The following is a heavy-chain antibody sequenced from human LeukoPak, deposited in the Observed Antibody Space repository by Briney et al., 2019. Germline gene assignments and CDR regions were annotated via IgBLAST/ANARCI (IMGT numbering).Heavy chain of an antibody. CDR2: INHSGST. Sequence: SETLSLTCAVYGGSFSGYYWSWIRQPPGKGLEWIGEINHSGSTNYNPSLKSRVTISVDTSKNQFSPKLSSVTAADTAVYYCAREAPYSNYCGMDVWGQGTTVTVSS. J-gene: IGHJ6*02. D-gene: IGHD4-11*01. CDR1: GGSFSGYY. CDR3: AREAPYSNYCGMDV. V-gene: IGHV4-34*01.